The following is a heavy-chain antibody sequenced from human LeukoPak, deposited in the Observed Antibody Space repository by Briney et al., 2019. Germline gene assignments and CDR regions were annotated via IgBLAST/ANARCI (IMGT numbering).Heavy chain of an antibody. V-gene: IGHV1-18*01. CDR2: ISAYNGNT. J-gene: IGHJ4*02. CDR3: ARYYYDSSGQDY. CDR1: RYTFTSYG. D-gene: IGHD3-22*01. Sequence: ASVKVSFKASRYTFTSYGISWVRQAPGQGLEWMGWISAYNGNTDYAQKLQGRVTMTTDTSTSTAYIELRSLRSDDTAVYYCARYYYDSSGQDYWGQGTLVTVSS.